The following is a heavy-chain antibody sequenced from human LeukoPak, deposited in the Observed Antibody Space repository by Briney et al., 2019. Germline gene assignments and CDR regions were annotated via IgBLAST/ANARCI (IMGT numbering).Heavy chain of an antibody. Sequence: PGGSLRLSCAASGFPFSTYWMTWVRQAPGKGLEWVANINEDGSGRSYMDSVKGRFTISRDNAKNSLYLQMNSLRAEDTALYYCARGIADYWSQGTLVTVSS. CDR1: GFPFSTYW. J-gene: IGHJ4*02. CDR2: INEDGSGR. CDR3: ARGIADY. V-gene: IGHV3-7*03. D-gene: IGHD3-16*02.